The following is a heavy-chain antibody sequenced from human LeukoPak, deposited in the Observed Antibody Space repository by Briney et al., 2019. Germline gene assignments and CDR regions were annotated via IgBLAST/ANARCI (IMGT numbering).Heavy chain of an antibody. CDR2: ISSSSRYT. J-gene: IGHJ4*02. D-gene: IGHD3-10*01. CDR1: GFTFSDYY. CDR3: ARDQSDYYGSGSYSEGSY. Sequence: GGSLRLSCAASGFTFSDYYMRWIRQAPGMGLEWPSYISSSSRYTNYADSVKGRFTISRDNAKNSLYLQMNGLRDEDTAVYYCARDQSDYYGSGSYSEGSYWGQGTLVTVSS. V-gene: IGHV3-11*06.